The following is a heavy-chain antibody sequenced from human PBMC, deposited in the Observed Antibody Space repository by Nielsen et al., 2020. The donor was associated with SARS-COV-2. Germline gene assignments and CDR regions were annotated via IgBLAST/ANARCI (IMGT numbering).Heavy chain of an antibody. V-gene: IGHV3-23*03. D-gene: IGHD4-23*01. J-gene: IGHJ4*02. CDR3: AYGGYGGNSWMFDY. Sequence: GESLKISCAASGFTFSSYAMSWVRQAPGKGLEWVSVIYSGGSSTYYADSMKGRFTVSRDNSKNTLYLQMNSLRAEDTAVYYCAYGGYGGNSWMFDYWGQGTLVTVSS. CDR2: IYSGGSST. CDR1: GFTFSSYA.